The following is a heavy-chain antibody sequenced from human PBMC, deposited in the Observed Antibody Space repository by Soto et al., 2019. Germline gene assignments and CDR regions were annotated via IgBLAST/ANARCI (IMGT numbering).Heavy chain of an antibody. CDR2: SSGSGGST. CDR3: EKDLIVGKGRSGYYYT. V-gene: IGHV3-23*01. D-gene: IGHD3-22*01. CDR1: GFTFRSYA. J-gene: IGHJ5*02. Sequence: EVQLLESGGGLVQPGGSLRLSCAASGFTFRSYAMSWFRQAPGKGLEWVSASSGSGGSTYYADSVKGRFTISRDNSKNTLYMQMNRLRAEDTAVYYCEKDLIVGKGRSGYYYTWGQGTLVTVSS.